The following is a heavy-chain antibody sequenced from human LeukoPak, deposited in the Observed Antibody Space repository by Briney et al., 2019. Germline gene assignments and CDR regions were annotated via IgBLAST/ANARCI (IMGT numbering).Heavy chain of an antibody. J-gene: IGHJ4*02. CDR3: ARKAVGATGVAFDY. CDR1: GFTVSSNY. D-gene: IGHD1-26*01. V-gene: IGHV3-66*01. Sequence: GGSLRLSCAASGFTVSSNYMSWVRQAPGEGLEWVSVIYSGGSTYYADSVKGRFTISRDNSKNTLYLQMNSLRAEDTAVYYCARKAVGATGVAFDYWGQGTLVTVSS. CDR2: IYSGGST.